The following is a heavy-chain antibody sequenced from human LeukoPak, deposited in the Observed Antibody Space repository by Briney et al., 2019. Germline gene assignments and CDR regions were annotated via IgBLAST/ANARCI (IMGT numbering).Heavy chain of an antibody. CDR1: GYSISSGYY. CDR2: IYHSGST. D-gene: IGHD5-24*01. Sequence: SETLSLTCTVSGYSISSGYYWGWIRQPPGKGLEWIGSIYHSGSTYYNPSLKSRVTISVDTSKNQFSLKLSSVTAADTAVYYCARDVDVEMATIGDYWGQGTLVTVSS. V-gene: IGHV4-38-2*02. J-gene: IGHJ4*02. CDR3: ARDVDVEMATIGDY.